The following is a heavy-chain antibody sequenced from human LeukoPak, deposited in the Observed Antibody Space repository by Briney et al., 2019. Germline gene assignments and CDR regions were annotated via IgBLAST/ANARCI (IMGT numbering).Heavy chain of an antibody. CDR3: AREFDVTMVREPSRYYYYGMDV. D-gene: IGHD3-10*01. CDR1: GFTXSDYY. Sequence: GGXLRLSCAASGFTXSDYYMSWIRQAPGKGPEWVSYISGSGSTIYYADSVKGRFTISRDNAKNSLYLQMNSLRAEDTAVYYCAREFDVTMVREPSRYYYYGMDVWGQGTTVTVSS. J-gene: IGHJ6*02. V-gene: IGHV3-11*01. CDR2: ISGSGSTI.